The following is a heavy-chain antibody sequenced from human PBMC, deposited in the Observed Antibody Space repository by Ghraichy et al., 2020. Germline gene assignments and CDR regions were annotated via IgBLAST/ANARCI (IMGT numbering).Heavy chain of an antibody. D-gene: IGHD4-23*01. CDR3: AKGTTVVTPKTLDY. Sequence: GESLNISCAASGFTFSSYAMSWVRQAPGKGLEWVSGISGSGGSTYYADSVKGRFTISRDNSKTTLYLQMNSLRVEDTAVYYCAKGTTVVTPKTLDYWGQGTLVTVSS. V-gene: IGHV3-23*01. CDR1: GFTFSSYA. CDR2: ISGSGGST. J-gene: IGHJ4*02.